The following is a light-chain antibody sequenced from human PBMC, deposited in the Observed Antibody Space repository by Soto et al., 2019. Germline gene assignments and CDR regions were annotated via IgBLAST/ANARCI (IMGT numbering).Light chain of an antibody. V-gene: IGLV2-23*02. CDR2: DVS. CDR1: SSDVGSYNL. Sequence: QSVLTQPASVSGSPGQSITISCTGTSSDVGSYNLVSWYQQHPGKAPKLMIYDVSKRTSGVSNRFSGSKSGNTASLTISGLQAEDEADYYCCSYAGNRYVVFGGGTKLAVL. J-gene: IGLJ2*01. CDR3: CSYAGNRYVV.